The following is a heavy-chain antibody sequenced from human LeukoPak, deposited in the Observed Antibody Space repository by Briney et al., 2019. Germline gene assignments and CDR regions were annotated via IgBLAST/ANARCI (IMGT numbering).Heavy chain of an antibody. CDR3: AKEGIAATNLYYGLDV. Sequence: GGSLRLSCATSGFKFSIYAMNWVRQAPGKGLEWVSGISGDGGGTYYADSLKGRFTISRDNSKNTLYLQMNSLRAEDTAIYYCAKEGIAATNLYYGLDVWGQGTTVTVSS. CDR2: ISGDGGGT. CDR1: GFKFSIYA. V-gene: IGHV3-23*01. J-gene: IGHJ6*02. D-gene: IGHD6-13*01.